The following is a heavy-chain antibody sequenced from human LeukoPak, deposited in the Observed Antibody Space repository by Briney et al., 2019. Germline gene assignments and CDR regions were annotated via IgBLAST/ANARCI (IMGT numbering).Heavy chain of an antibody. CDR3: ARDARYYDILTGYPLFDY. V-gene: IGHV3-30-3*01. Sequence: GGSLRLSCAASGITFSSYAMHWVRQAPGKGLEWVAVISYDGSSKYYADSVKGRFTISRDNSKNTLYLQMNSLRAEDTAVYFCARDARYYDILTGYPLFDYWGQGTLVTVSS. J-gene: IGHJ4*02. D-gene: IGHD3-9*01. CDR2: ISYDGSSK. CDR1: GITFSSYA.